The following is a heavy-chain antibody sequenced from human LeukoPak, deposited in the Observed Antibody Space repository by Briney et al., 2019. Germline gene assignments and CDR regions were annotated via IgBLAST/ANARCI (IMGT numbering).Heavy chain of an antibody. Sequence: GGSLRLSCAASGFTFSSYAMSWVRQAPGKGLEWVSAISGSGGSTYYADSVKGRFTISRDNSKNTLYLQMNSLRAEDTAVYYCARGYSYGFAPYDIWGQGTMVTVSS. CDR1: GFTFSSYA. CDR3: ARGYSYGFAPYDI. V-gene: IGHV3-23*01. J-gene: IGHJ3*02. D-gene: IGHD5-18*01. CDR2: ISGSGGST.